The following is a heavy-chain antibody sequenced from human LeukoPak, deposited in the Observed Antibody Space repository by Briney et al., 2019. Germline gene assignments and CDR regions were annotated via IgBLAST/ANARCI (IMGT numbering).Heavy chain of an antibody. Sequence: PGGSLRLSCAASGFTFSSYWMSWVRRAPGKGLEWVANIKQDGSEKYYVDSVKGRFTISRDNAKNSLYLQMNSLRAEDMALYYCARDMGGYYYDSSGYLDYWGQGTLVTVSS. CDR2: IKQDGSEK. CDR3: ARDMGGYYYDSSGYLDY. V-gene: IGHV3-7*03. J-gene: IGHJ4*02. D-gene: IGHD3-22*01. CDR1: GFTFSSYW.